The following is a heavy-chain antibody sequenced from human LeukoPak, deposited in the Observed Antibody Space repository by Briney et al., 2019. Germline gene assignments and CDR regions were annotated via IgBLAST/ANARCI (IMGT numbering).Heavy chain of an antibody. J-gene: IGHJ4*02. CDR3: ARDRTYYDSSGPDY. D-gene: IGHD3-22*01. CDR2: ISSYNGIT. CDR1: GYKFTNYG. V-gene: IGHV1-18*01. Sequence: ASVKVSCKASGYKFTNYGFSWVRQAPGQGLEWMGWISSYNGITNYAQKLQGRVTMTTDTSTRTAYMELRSLRSDDTAVYYCARDRTYYDSSGPDYWGQGTLVTVSS.